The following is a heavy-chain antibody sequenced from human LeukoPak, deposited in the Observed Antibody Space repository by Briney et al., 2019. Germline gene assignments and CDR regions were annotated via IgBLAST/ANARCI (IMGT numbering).Heavy chain of an antibody. D-gene: IGHD1-26*01. J-gene: IGHJ4*02. Sequence: GGSLRLSCAASGFTFSSYSMNWVRQAPGKGLEWVSSISSSSSYIYYADSVKGRFTISRDNAKNSLYLQMNSLGAEDTAVYYCARANSGSYLFDYWGQGTLVTASS. CDR3: ARANSGSYLFDY. CDR1: GFTFSSYS. CDR2: ISSSSSYI. V-gene: IGHV3-21*01.